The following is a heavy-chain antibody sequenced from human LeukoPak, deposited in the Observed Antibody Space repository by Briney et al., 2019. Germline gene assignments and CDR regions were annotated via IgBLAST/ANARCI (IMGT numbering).Heavy chain of an antibody. V-gene: IGHV4-59*08. CDR1: GVSISGYY. CDR3: ARRSIHYWYFDL. CDR2: IYYSGNT. J-gene: IGHJ2*01. D-gene: IGHD3-10*01. Sequence: SVTLSLTCSVSGVSISGYYWNWIRQPPGKGLEWMGYIYYSGNTNYNHSLKSRATISVDTSKTQFCLKLTSVTAADTVVYYGARRSIHYWYFDLWGRGTLVTVSS.